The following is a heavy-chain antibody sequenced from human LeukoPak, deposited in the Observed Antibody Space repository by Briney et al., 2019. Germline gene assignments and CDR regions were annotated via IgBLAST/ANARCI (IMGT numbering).Heavy chain of an antibody. Sequence: GGSLRLSCATSGFTFNEYSMNWVRQAPGKGLEWVSSIISGSGNIYYADSVKGRFTISRDNAKNSLYLQMNSLRADDTAVYYCAKGYSSGWWENYFDYWGQGTLVTVSS. CDR1: GFTFNEYS. V-gene: IGHV3-21*01. J-gene: IGHJ4*02. D-gene: IGHD6-19*01. CDR3: AKGYSSGWWENYFDY. CDR2: IISGSGNI.